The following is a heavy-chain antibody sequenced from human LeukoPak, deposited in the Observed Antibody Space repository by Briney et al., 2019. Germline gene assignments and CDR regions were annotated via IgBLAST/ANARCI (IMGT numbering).Heavy chain of an antibody. V-gene: IGHV3-30*03. CDR2: ISFDGSNK. Sequence: PGGPLRLSCAASGFTFSSYAMHWVRQAPGKGLEWVALISFDGSNKYHADSVKGRFTISRDNSKNTLYLQMNSLRAEDTALYSCTRARGCSSTSCYADCWGQGTLVTVSS. CDR3: TRARGCSSTSCYADC. D-gene: IGHD2-2*01. CDR1: GFTFSSYA. J-gene: IGHJ4*02.